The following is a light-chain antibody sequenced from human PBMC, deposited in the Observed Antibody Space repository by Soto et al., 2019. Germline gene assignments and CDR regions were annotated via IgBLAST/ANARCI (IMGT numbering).Light chain of an antibody. CDR3: SSYAGHNNYV. CDR1: SSDVGGYNY. Sequence: QSALTQPPSASGSPGQSVAISCTGTSSDVGGYNYVSWYQLHPGKAPKLMIYEVNLRPSGVPDRFSGSKSGNTASLTVSGLQAEDEADYYCSSYAGHNNYVFGTGTKLTVL. V-gene: IGLV2-8*01. J-gene: IGLJ1*01. CDR2: EVN.